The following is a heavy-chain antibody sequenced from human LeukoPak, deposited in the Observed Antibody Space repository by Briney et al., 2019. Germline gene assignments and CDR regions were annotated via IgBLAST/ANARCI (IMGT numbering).Heavy chain of an antibody. CDR1: GFTFSNYG. J-gene: IGHJ5*02. Sequence: GRPLRLSCAASGFTFSNYGMHWVRQAPGKGLEWVTAILYDGSNKYYADSVKGRFTISRDNSKNTLYLQMNSLRAEDTAVYYCARDSNFDWFDPWGQGTLVTVSS. CDR2: ILYDGSNK. CDR3: ARDSNFDWFDP. V-gene: IGHV3-33*08. D-gene: IGHD1-7*01.